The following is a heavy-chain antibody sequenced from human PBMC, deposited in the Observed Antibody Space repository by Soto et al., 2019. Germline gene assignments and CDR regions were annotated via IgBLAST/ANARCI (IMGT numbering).Heavy chain of an antibody. CDR1: GYTLTELS. D-gene: IGHD6-19*01. Sequence: ASVKVSCKVSGYTLTELSMHWVRQAPGKGLEWMGGFDPEDSETIYAQKFQGRVTMTEDTSTDTAYMELSSLRSEDTAVYYCATDSGAGYYFDYWGQGTLVTVPS. V-gene: IGHV1-24*01. CDR3: ATDSGAGYYFDY. J-gene: IGHJ4*02. CDR2: FDPEDSET.